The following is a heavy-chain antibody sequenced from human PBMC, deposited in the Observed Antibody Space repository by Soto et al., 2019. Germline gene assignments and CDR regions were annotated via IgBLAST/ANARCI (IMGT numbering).Heavy chain of an antibody. CDR3: AREAVGATTLDYYYGMDV. Sequence: QVQLVQSGAEVKKPGASVKVSCKASGYTFTGYYMHWVRQAPGQGLEWMGWIHPNSGGTKYAQKCQGWVTMPSDTSISTAYMELSRLRSDDTAVYYCAREAVGATTLDYYYGMDVWGQGTTVTVSS. J-gene: IGHJ6*02. D-gene: IGHD1-26*01. V-gene: IGHV1-2*04. CDR1: GYTFTGYY. CDR2: IHPNSGGT.